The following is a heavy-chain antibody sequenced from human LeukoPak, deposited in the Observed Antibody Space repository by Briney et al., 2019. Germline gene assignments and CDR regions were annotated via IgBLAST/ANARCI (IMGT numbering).Heavy chain of an antibody. CDR2: IYTSGST. D-gene: IGHD1-1*01. Sequence: SETLSPTCTVSGVSISSGSYYWSWIPQPAGKGLEWIVRIYTSGSTNYNPSLKSRVTISVDTSKNQFSLKLSPVTAADTAVYYCARDSKPSTGYRENDASNAFDIWGQGTMVTVSS. CDR3: ARDSKPSTGYRENDASNAFDI. CDR1: GVSISSGSYY. J-gene: IGHJ3*02. V-gene: IGHV4-61*02.